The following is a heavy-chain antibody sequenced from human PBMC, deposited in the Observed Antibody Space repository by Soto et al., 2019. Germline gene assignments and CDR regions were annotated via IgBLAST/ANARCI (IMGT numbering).Heavy chain of an antibody. D-gene: IGHD4-17*01. J-gene: IGHJ3*02. CDR2: ISAYNGNT. V-gene: IGHV1-18*01. CDR3: ARDNYGDYGGDAFDI. CDR1: GYTFTSYG. Sequence: QVQLVQSGAEVKKPGASVKVSCKASGYTFTSYGISWVRQAPGQGLEWMGWISAYNGNTNYAQKLQGRVTMTTDTSTSTAYRELRSLRSDDTAVYYCARDNYGDYGGDAFDIWGQGTMVTVSS.